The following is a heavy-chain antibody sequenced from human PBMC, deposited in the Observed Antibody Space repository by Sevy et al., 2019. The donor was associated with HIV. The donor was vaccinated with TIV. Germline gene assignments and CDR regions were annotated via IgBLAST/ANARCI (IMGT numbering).Heavy chain of an antibody. CDR3: AGHERVAAPRPSDN. Sequence: GGSLRLSCAASGFTLSNYWMHWVRQAPGKGLVWVSRINPEGTTTSYEDSVKGRFTISRDNAKNTLYLQMNSLRAEDTAVYYCAGHERVAAPRPSDNWGQGTLVTVSS. CDR1: GFTLSNYW. CDR2: INPEGTTT. J-gene: IGHJ4*02. V-gene: IGHV3-74*01. D-gene: IGHD6-6*01.